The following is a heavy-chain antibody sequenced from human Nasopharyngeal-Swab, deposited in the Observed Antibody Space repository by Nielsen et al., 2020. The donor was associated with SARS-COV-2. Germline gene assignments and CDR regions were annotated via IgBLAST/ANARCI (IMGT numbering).Heavy chain of an antibody. V-gene: IGHV3-11*06. CDR1: GFNVSNNY. CDR3: ARVEDNFGDYIDY. Sequence: GGSLRLSCAASGFNVSNNYVTWVRQAPGKGLEWVAYISSDRSIYTFYADSVKGRFTISRDTAKNSLSLQMDSLRVEDTAVYFCARVEDNFGDYIDYWGQGTLVAVSS. D-gene: IGHD4-17*01. J-gene: IGHJ4*02. CDR2: ISSDRSIYT.